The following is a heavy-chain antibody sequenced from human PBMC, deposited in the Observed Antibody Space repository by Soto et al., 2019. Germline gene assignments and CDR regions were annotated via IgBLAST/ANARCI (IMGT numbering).Heavy chain of an antibody. CDR3: AYKAGGRYNWFDP. V-gene: IGHV2-5*02. CDR2: IYWDDDK. CDR1: GFSLSTGGVG. Sequence: QITFKESGPALVKPTQTLTLTCTFSGFSLSTGGVGVGWVRQPPGKALEWLAIIYWDDDKRYSPSLKSRLTXTXGXSKNQVVLTMTNMDLVDTATYYCAYKAGGRYNWFDPWGQGTLVTVSS. J-gene: IGHJ5*02.